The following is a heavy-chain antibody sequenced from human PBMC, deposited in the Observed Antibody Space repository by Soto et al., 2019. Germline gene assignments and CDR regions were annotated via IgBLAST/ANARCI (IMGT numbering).Heavy chain of an antibody. J-gene: IGHJ4*02. CDR3: AREHFDFLSGYPY. CDR2: INSDGSST. CDR1: GFTFSSYW. Sequence: PGGSLRLSCAASGFTFSSYWMHWVRQAPGKGLGWVSRINSDGSSTSYADSVKGRFTISRDNAKNTLYLQMNSLRAEDTALYYCAREHFDFLSGYPYWGQGTLVTVSS. V-gene: IGHV3-74*01. D-gene: IGHD3-3*01.